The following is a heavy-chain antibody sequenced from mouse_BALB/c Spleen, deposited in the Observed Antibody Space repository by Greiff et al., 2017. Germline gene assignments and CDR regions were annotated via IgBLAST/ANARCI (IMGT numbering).Heavy chain of an antibody. CDR1: GFSLTSYG. V-gene: IGHV2-6-2*01. CDR3: ARHARLSFMDY. Sequence: QVHVKQSGPDLVAPSQSLSITCTVSGFSLTSYGVHWVRQPPGKGLEWLVVIWSDGSTTYNSALKSRLSISKDNSKSQVFLKMNSLQTDDTAMYYCARHARLSFMDYWGQGTSVTVSS. CDR2: IWSDGST. J-gene: IGHJ4*01.